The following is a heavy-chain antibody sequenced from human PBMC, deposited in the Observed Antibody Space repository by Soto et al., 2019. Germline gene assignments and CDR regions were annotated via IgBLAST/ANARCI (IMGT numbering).Heavy chain of an antibody. J-gene: IGHJ5*02. D-gene: IGHD2-2*01. CDR2: ISGSGGST. CDR3: ALPIVVVPAAMEGLEDNWFDP. V-gene: IGHV3-23*01. CDR1: GFTFSSYA. Sequence: PGGSLRLSCAASGFTFSSYAMSWVRQAPGKGLEWVSAISGSGGSTYYADSVKGRFTISRDNSKNTLYLQMNSLRAEDTAVYYCALPIVVVPAAMEGLEDNWFDPWGQGTLVTVSS.